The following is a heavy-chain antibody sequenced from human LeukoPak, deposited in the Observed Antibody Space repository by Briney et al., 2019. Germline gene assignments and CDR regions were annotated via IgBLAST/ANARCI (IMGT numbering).Heavy chain of an antibody. Sequence: GASLRLSCAASGFTFSSYSMNWVRQAPGKGLEWVSSISSSSSYIYYADSVKGRFTISRDNATNSLYLQMNSLRAEDTAVYYCARDHGDCSGGSCYYYYYYYMDVWGKGTTVTVSS. J-gene: IGHJ6*03. V-gene: IGHV3-21*01. CDR2: ISSSSSYI. D-gene: IGHD2-15*01. CDR1: GFTFSSYS. CDR3: ARDHGDCSGGSCYYYYYYYMDV.